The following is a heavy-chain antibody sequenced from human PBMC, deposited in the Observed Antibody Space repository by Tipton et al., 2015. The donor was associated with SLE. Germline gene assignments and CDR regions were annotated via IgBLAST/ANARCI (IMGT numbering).Heavy chain of an antibody. CDR1: GFTFSSYA. CDR3: AKDAFTGSYESFDI. V-gene: IGHV3-30*02. D-gene: IGHD1-26*01. Sequence: SLRLSCAASGFTFSSYAMHGVRQAPGKGLEWVAFIRYDGSVQYYTDSVKGRFSISKDNSKNILSFQMNSLGAEDTAVYYCAKDAFTGSYESFDIWGQGTMVTVSS. CDR2: IRYDGSVQ. J-gene: IGHJ3*02.